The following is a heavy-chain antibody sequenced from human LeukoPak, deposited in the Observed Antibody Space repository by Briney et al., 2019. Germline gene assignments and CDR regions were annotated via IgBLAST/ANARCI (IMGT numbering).Heavy chain of an antibody. V-gene: IGHV3-7*03. J-gene: IGHJ4*02. CDR3: AKDPYGDHDESDYFDY. Sequence: GGSLRLSCAASGFTFSSYWMSWVRQAPGKGLEWVANIKQDGSEKYYVDSVKGRFTISRDNAKNSLYLQMNSLRAEDTAVYYCAKDPYGDHDESDYFDYWGQGTLVTVSS. CDR2: IKQDGSEK. D-gene: IGHD4-17*01. CDR1: GFTFSSYW.